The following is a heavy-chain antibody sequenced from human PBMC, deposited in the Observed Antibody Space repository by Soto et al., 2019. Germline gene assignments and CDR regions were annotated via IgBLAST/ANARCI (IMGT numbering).Heavy chain of an antibody. CDR2: ISAYNGNT. Sequence: ASVKVSCKASGYTFNSDGISWVRQAPGQGLEWMGWISAYNGNTNYAQKIQGRVTMTTDPYTTTAYMELSNLRSDDTAVYYCARDRTSRDYGDYELAYWGQGTLVTVSS. J-gene: IGHJ4*02. V-gene: IGHV1-18*01. CDR3: ARDRTSRDYGDYELAY. D-gene: IGHD4-17*01. CDR1: GYTFNSDG.